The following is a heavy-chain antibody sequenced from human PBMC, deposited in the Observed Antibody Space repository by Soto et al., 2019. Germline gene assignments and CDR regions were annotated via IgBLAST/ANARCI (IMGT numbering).Heavy chain of an antibody. CDR3: AREVVRGVTYFDY. CDR1: GGSISSYY. J-gene: IGHJ4*02. D-gene: IGHD3-10*01. Sequence: SETLSLTCTVSGGSISSYYWSWIRQPPGKGLEWIGYIYYSGSTNYNPSLKSRVTISVDTSKNQFSLKLSSVTAADTAVYYCAREVVRGVTYFDYWGQGTLVTSPQ. V-gene: IGHV4-59*01. CDR2: IYYSGST.